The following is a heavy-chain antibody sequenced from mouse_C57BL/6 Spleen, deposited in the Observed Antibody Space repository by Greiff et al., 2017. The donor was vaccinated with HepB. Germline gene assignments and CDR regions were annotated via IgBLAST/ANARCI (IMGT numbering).Heavy chain of an antibody. CDR2: IDPETGGT. J-gene: IGHJ4*01. Sequence: QVQLQQSGAELVRPGASVTLSCKASGYTFTDYEMHWVKQTPVHGLEWIGAIDPETGGTAYNQKFKGKATLTADKSSSTAYMDLRSLTSEDSAVFYCLLMAMDYWGQGTSVTVSS. CDR1: GYTFTDYE. CDR3: LLMAMDY. V-gene: IGHV1-15*01.